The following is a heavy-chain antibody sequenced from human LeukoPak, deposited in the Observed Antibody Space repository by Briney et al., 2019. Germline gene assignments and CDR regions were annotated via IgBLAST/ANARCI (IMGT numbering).Heavy chain of an antibody. CDR1: GYSFISYW. J-gene: IGHJ4*02. D-gene: IGHD2-21*02. V-gene: IGHV5-51*01. CDR2: IFPGDSDT. CDR3: ARNFEYCGGDCYDY. Sequence: GESLKISCKGSGYSFISYWIGWVRQLPGKGLEWRGIIFPGDSDTRYSPSFQGQVTISADKSISTAYLQWSSLKASDTAMYYCARNFEYCGGDCYDYWGQGTLVTVSS.